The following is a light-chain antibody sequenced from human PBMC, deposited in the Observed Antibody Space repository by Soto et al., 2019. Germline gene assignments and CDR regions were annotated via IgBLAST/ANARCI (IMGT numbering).Light chain of an antibody. J-gene: IGLJ3*02. CDR2: ENN. CDR3: GTWDSSLSARV. V-gene: IGLV1-51*02. Sequence: QSVLTQPPSVSAAPGQTVTISCSGSSSNIGNNYVSWYQQLPGTAPKLLIYENNKRPSGIPDRFSGSKSGTSATLGITGLQTGDEADYYCGTWDSSLSARVFGGGTTVTVL. CDR1: SSNIGNNY.